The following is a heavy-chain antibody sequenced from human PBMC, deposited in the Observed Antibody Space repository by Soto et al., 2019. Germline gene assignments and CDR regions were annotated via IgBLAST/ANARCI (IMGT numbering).Heavy chain of an antibody. J-gene: IGHJ4*02. D-gene: IGHD3-9*01. CDR2: LNPTAVRT. V-gene: IGHV1-46*01. CDR3: ARALRGGLTVVTPGY. Sequence: QVQLVQSAAEVRKPGASVKVSCRTSGYTFTTYLMHWVRQAPVQGPEWMGILNPTAVRTSYSQKFQGRVTRPSEAPTSTAYTELTGLRSDDTAVYYCARALRGGLTVVTPGYWGQVTLVTVSS. CDR1: GYTFTTYL.